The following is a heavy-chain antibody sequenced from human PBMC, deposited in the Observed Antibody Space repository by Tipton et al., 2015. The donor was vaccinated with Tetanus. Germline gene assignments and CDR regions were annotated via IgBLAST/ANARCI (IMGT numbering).Heavy chain of an antibody. D-gene: IGHD3-16*01. CDR2: IYYSGST. J-gene: IGHJ4*02. CDR3: ASLGNLPPGDFDY. Sequence: TLSLTCTVSGGSISSSSYYWGWIRQPPGKGLEWIGSIYYSGSTYYNPSLKSRVTISVDTSKNQFSLKLSSVTAADTAVYYCASLGNLPPGDFDYWGQGTLVTVSS. CDR1: GGSISSSSYY. V-gene: IGHV4-39*01.